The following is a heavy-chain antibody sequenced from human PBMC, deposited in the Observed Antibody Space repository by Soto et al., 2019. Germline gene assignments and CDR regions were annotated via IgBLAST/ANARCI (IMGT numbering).Heavy chain of an antibody. D-gene: IGHD1-26*01. V-gene: IGHV1-69*13. Sequence: SVKVSCKASGGTFSSYAISWVRQAPGQGLEWMGGIIPIFGTANYAQKFQGRVTITADESTSTAYMELSSLRSEDTAVYYCARDGVVGATNWFDPWGQGTLVTVSS. CDR2: IIPIFGTA. CDR3: ARDGVVGATNWFDP. J-gene: IGHJ5*02. CDR1: GGTFSSYA.